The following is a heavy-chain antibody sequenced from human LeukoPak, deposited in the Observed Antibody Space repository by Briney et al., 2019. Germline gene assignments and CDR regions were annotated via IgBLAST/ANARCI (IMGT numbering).Heavy chain of an antibody. Sequence: GASVKVSCKASGYTFTSYDINWVRQATGQGLEWMGWISAYNGNTNYAQKLQGRVTMTTDTSTSTAYMELRSLRSDDTAVYYCAREYDHYYGSGWDYWGQGTLVTVSS. D-gene: IGHD3-10*01. J-gene: IGHJ4*02. V-gene: IGHV1-18*01. CDR3: AREYDHYYGSGWDY. CDR1: GYTFTSYD. CDR2: ISAYNGNT.